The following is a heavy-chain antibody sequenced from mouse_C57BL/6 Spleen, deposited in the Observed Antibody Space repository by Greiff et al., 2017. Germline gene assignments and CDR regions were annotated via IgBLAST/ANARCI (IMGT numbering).Heavy chain of an antibody. CDR2: IGPGSGGT. Sequence: QVQLQQPGAELVKPGASVKISCKASGYTFTDYYINWVKQRPGQGLEWIGRIGPGSGGTYYNEKFKGKATLTADKSSSTAYMRLSSLTSEDSVVYFCANYNYDGPWMAYWGQGTLVTVSA. J-gene: IGHJ3*01. CDR1: GYTFTDYY. CDR3: ANYNYDGPWMAY. V-gene: IGHV1-77*01. D-gene: IGHD2-12*01.